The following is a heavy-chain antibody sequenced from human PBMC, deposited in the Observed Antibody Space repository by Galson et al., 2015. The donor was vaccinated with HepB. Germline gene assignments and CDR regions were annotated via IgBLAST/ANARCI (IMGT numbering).Heavy chain of an antibody. Sequence: SLRLSCAASGFTFSSYGMHWVRQAPGKGLEWVAVISYDGSNKYYADSVKGRFTISRDNSKNTLYLQMNSLRAEDTAVYYCAKAFSKLWSGGYWGQGTLVTVSS. V-gene: IGHV3-30*18. J-gene: IGHJ4*02. CDR2: ISYDGSNK. D-gene: IGHD5-18*01. CDR3: AKAFSKLWSGGY. CDR1: GFTFSSYG.